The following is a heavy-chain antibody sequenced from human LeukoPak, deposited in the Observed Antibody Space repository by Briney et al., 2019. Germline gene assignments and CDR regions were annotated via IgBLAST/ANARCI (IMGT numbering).Heavy chain of an antibody. CDR1: SDSFSSTTYY. CDR2: INYSGGT. J-gene: IGHJ4*02. Sequence: KPSETLSPTWTVSSDSFSSTTYYGGWFRQPPGNGLDWIGIINYSGGTSYNPSLKSRVPISQDTSKNQFHLKLSSVAAADTAVYYFARGHTSVTPYYFDCWGQGTMVTVSS. V-gene: IGHV4-39*06. D-gene: IGHD4-17*01. CDR3: ARGHTSVTPYYFDC.